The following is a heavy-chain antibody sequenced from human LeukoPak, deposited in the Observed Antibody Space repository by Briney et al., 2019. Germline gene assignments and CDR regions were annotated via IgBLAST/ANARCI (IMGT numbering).Heavy chain of an antibody. D-gene: IGHD3-9*01. V-gene: IGHV1-69*04. CDR1: GGTFSSYA. J-gene: IGHJ4*02. CDR3: ARVPLTYYDILTGYYTASGPFDY. CDR2: IIPILGIA. Sequence: ASVKVSCKASGGTFSSYAISWVRQAPGQGLEWMGRIIPILGIANYAQKLQGRVTITADKSTSTAYMELSSLRSEDTAVYYCARVPLTYYDILTGYYTASGPFDYWGQGTLVTVSS.